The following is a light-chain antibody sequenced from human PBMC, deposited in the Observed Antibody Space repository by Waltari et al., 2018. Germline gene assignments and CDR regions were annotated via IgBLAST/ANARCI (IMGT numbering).Light chain of an antibody. CDR1: QSIGSD. V-gene: IGKV1-39*01. Sequence: DIQMTQSPSALSASVGDRVTVTCRASQSIGSDLNWYQQKPGKAPKVPIYAASSLQGGVPSRFSGSGSGTDFTLTISSLQPEDSATYFCQQSFSSWTFGQGTKVEIK. J-gene: IGKJ1*01. CDR2: AAS. CDR3: QQSFSSWT.